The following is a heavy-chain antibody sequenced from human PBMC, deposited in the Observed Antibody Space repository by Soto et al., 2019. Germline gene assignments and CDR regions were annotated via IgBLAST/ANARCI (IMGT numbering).Heavy chain of an antibody. V-gene: IGHV3-72*01. CDR3: AMLGGWSGGSSGMDV. Sequence: EVQLVESGGGLVQPGGSLRLSCAASGLIFSDYHMDWVRQAPGKGLEWVGRIRRKANSYTTEYAASVKGRFTISRDDSKNSLYLQINSRKSEDTAVYYCAMLGGWSGGSSGMDVWGQGTTVTVSS. D-gene: IGHD6-19*01. CDR1: GLIFSDYH. CDR2: IRRKANSYTT. J-gene: IGHJ6*02.